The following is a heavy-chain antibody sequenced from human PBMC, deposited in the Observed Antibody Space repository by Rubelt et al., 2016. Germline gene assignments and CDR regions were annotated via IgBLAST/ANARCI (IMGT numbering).Heavy chain of an antibody. Sequence: GGGLGQPGGSLRLSCTASGFAFSIYAMNWVRQAPGKGLEWVSAISSSGVSTYYIDSVRGRFTISRDNSKNTVYLEMNSLRAEDTAVYYCARGTHGSGFDPWGQGTLVTVSS. D-gene: IGHD3-10*01. J-gene: IGHJ5*02. V-gene: IGHV3-23*01. CDR1: GFAFSIYA. CDR2: ISSSGVST. CDR3: ARGTHGSGFDP.